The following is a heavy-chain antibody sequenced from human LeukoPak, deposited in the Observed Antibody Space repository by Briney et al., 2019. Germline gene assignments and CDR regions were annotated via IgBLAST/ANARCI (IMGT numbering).Heavy chain of an antibody. J-gene: IGHJ4*02. CDR2: IYYSGST. CDR1: GGSTSSFY. V-gene: IGHV4-59*01. D-gene: IGHD1-26*01. Sequence: PSETLSLTCTVSGGSTSSFYWSWIRQPPGKGLEWIGYIYYSGSTNYNPSLKSRVTISVDTSKNQFSLKLSSVTAADTAVYYCARDRGGSYLEFDYWGQGTLVTVSS. CDR3: ARDRGGSYLEFDY.